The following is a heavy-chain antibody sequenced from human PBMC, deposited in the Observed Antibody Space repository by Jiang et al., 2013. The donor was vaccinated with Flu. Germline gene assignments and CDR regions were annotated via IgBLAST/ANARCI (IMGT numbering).Heavy chain of an antibody. V-gene: IGHV4-39*01. CDR3: ASGVAAAGTEAFDI. D-gene: IGHD6-13*01. CDR2: IYYSGST. Sequence: GSGLVKPSETLSLTCTVSGGSISSSSYYWGWIRQPPGKGLEWIGSIYYSGSTYYNPSLKSRVTISVDTSKNQFSLKLSSVTAADTAVYYCASGVAAAGTEAFDIWGQGTMVTVSS. J-gene: IGHJ3*02. CDR1: GGSISSSSYY.